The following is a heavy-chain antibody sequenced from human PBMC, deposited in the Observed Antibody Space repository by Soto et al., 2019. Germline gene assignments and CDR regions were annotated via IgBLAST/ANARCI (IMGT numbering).Heavy chain of an antibody. CDR3: AKESSRNSSPY. D-gene: IGHD1-1*01. CDR1: GFTFSTYA. CDR2: ITSNGDNR. J-gene: IGHJ4*02. Sequence: PGGSLRLSCAASGFTFSTYAMNWVRQAPGEGLEWVSGITSNGDNRYYVESVKGRFTISRDNSKNTLYLQMNSLRADDTAVYYCAKESSRNSSPYWGQGTLVTVSS. V-gene: IGHV3-23*01.